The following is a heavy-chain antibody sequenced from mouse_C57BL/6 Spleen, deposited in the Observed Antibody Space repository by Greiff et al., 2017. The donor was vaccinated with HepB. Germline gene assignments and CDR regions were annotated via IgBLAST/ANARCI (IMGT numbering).Heavy chain of an antibody. D-gene: IGHD1-1*01. J-gene: IGHJ2*01. Sequence: VQLQESGAELVRPGTSVKVSCKASGYAFTNYLIEWVKQRPGQGLEWIGVINPGSGGTNYNEKFKGKATLTADKSSSTAYMQLSSLTSEDSAVYFCARGGSSPYFDYWGQGTTLTVSS. CDR1: GYAFTNYL. CDR2: INPGSGGT. V-gene: IGHV1-54*01. CDR3: ARGGSSPYFDY.